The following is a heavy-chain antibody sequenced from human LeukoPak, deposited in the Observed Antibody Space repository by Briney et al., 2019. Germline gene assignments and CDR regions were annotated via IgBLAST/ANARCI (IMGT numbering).Heavy chain of an antibody. D-gene: IGHD3-3*01. CDR3: ARAAETYYDFWSGYIGY. J-gene: IGHJ4*02. V-gene: IGHV3-33*01. CDR2: IWYDGSNK. Sequence: GGSLRLSCAASGFTFSSYGMHWVRQVPGKGLEWVAVIWYDGSNKYYADSVKGRFTISRDNSKNTLYLQMNSLRAEDTAVYYCARAAETYYDFWSGYIGYWGQGTLVTVSS. CDR1: GFTFSSYG.